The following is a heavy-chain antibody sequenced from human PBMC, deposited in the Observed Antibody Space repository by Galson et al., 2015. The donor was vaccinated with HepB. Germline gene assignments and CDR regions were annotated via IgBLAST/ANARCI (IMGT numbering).Heavy chain of an antibody. V-gene: IGHV3-66*02. Sequence: SLRLSCAASGFTVSSNYMSWVRQAPGKGLEWVSVIYSGGSTYYADSVKGRFTISRDNSKNTLYLQMNSLRAEDTAVYYCARHSIAVAPFDYWGQGTLVTVSS. CDR2: IYSGGST. CDR1: GFTVSSNY. D-gene: IGHD6-19*01. J-gene: IGHJ4*02. CDR3: ARHSIAVAPFDY.